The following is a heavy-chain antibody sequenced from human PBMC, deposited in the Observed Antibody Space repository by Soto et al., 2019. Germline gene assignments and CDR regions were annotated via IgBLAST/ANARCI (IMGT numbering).Heavy chain of an antibody. Sequence: SVKVSCKASGGTFSSYAISWVRQAHGQGLEWMGGIIPIFGTANYAQKFQGRVTITADESTSTAYMELSSLRSEDTAVYYCARWLIETYYYYDSSGHHAAFDIWGQGTMVTVSS. CDR2: IIPIFGTA. J-gene: IGHJ3*02. D-gene: IGHD3-22*01. CDR3: ARWLIETYYYYDSSGHHAAFDI. V-gene: IGHV1-69*13. CDR1: GGTFSSYA.